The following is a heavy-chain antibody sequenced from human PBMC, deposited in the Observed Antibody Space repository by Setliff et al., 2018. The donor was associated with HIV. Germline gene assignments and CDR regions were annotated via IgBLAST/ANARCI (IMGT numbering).Heavy chain of an antibody. CDR3: ARGWSEDTSMVQVEYFEH. CDR2: IIPMFGTG. CDR1: GGTFSSYG. D-gene: IGHD5-18*01. J-gene: IGHJ1*01. V-gene: IGHV1-69*06. Sequence: SVKVSCKTSGGTFSSYGISWVRQAPGQGLEWMGGIIPMFGTGFYAQKFQGRVTMTADKSTSTVYMELRSLRSEDTAVYFCARGWSEDTSMVQVEYFEHWGQGTLVTVSS.